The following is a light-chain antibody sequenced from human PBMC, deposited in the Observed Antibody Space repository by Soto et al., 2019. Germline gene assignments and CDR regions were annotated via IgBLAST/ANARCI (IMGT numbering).Light chain of an antibody. CDR1: HIVLLTSNNKNY. J-gene: IGKJ5*01. V-gene: IGKV4-1*01. CDR2: WAS. Sequence: VLISSPDSLSVSLVELSIIIFKSIHIVLLTSNNKNYLAWYQQKPGQPPKLLIYWASTRESGVPDRFSASGSGTDFTLTITSLQAKDVAVYYCQQYYNTPSTFGQGTRLEIK. CDR3: QQYYNTPST.